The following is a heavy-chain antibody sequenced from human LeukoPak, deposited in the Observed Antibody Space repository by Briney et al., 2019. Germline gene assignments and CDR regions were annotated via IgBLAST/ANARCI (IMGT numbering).Heavy chain of an antibody. J-gene: IGHJ4*02. CDR2: ISFDGSNK. CDR3: ARDLGPSSSMVRGSPIGGYSN. D-gene: IGHD3-10*01. V-gene: IGHV3-30*03. CDR1: GFTFSSYA. Sequence: QAGGSLRLSCAVSGFTFSSYAVHWVRQAPGKGLEWVAVISFDGSNKYYADSVKGRFTISRDNSKNTLYLQMNSLRAEDTAVYYCARDLGPSSSMVRGSPIGGYSNWGQGTLVTVSS.